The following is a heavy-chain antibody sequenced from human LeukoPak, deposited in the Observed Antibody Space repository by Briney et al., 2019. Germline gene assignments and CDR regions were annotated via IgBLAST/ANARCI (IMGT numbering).Heavy chain of an antibody. Sequence: SETLSLTCTVSGGSISSSSYYWGWIRQPPGKGLEWIGSIYYSGSTYYNPSLKSRVTISVDTSKNQFSLKLSSVTAADTAVYYCARDEGDYGDYFLIANWFDPWGQGTLVTVSS. V-gene: IGHV4-39*07. CDR2: IYYSGST. J-gene: IGHJ5*02. CDR3: ARDEGDYGDYFLIANWFDP. CDR1: GGSISSSSYY. D-gene: IGHD4-17*01.